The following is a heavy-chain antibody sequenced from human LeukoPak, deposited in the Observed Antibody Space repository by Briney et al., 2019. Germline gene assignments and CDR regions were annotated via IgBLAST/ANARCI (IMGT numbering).Heavy chain of an antibody. D-gene: IGHD2-2*01. CDR3: ARGGLVVVPAATRLWFDP. CDR2: ISAYNGNT. V-gene: IGHV1-18*01. Sequence: GASVKVSCKASGYTFASYGISWVRQAPGQGLEWMGWISAYNGNTNYAQKLQGRVTMTTDTSTSTAYMELRSLRSDDTAVYYCARGGLVVVPAATRLWFDPWGQGTLVTVSS. CDR1: GYTFASYG. J-gene: IGHJ5*02.